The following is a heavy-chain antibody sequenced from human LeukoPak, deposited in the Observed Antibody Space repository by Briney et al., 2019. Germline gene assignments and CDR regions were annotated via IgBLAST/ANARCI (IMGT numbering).Heavy chain of an antibody. V-gene: IGHV6-1*01. CDR3: ARHEDYDSSYFDY. D-gene: IGHD3-22*01. Sequence: SQTLSLTCAISGDSVSSNSAAWNWIRQSPSRGLEWLGRTYYRSKWYNDYAVSVKSRITINPDTSKNQFSLKLSSVTAADTAVYYCARHEDYDSSYFDYWGQGTLVIVSS. J-gene: IGHJ4*02. CDR2: TYYRSKWYN. CDR1: GDSVSSNSAA.